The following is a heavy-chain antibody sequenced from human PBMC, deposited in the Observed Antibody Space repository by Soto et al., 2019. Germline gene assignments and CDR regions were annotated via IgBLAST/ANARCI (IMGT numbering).Heavy chain of an antibody. CDR3: ARGSSQPDYDGMDV. Sequence: GGALRLCCAASVFTFSGFSMNWVRQAPGKGLEWISYISTRSLTIDYADSVRGRFTISRDNAKDSLYLQMRSLRDEDTAVYYCARGSSQPDYDGMDVWGQGTTVTVSS. J-gene: IGHJ6*02. V-gene: IGHV3-48*02. CDR2: ISTRSLTI. CDR1: VFTFSGFS. D-gene: IGHD2-2*01.